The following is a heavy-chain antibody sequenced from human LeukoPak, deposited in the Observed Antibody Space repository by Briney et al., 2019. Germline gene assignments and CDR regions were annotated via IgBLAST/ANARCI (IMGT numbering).Heavy chain of an antibody. CDR3: ARIPGGSGSQYDY. Sequence: GGSLRLSSAASGFTFSSYWMHWVRQAPGKGLVWVSRINSDGSSTFYADSVKGRFTTSRDNAENTVYLQMNSLRAGDTAVYYCARIPGGSGSQYDYWGQGTLVIVSS. D-gene: IGHD3-10*01. CDR2: INSDGSST. CDR1: GFTFSSYW. J-gene: IGHJ4*02. V-gene: IGHV3-74*01.